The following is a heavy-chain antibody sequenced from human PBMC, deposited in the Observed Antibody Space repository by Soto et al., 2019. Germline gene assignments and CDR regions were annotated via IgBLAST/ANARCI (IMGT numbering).Heavy chain of an antibody. V-gene: IGHV3-11*06. CDR3: ARDLVGMITFGGVIVPGY. CDR2: ISSSSSYT. D-gene: IGHD3-16*02. CDR1: GFTFSDYY. Sequence: QVQLVKSGGGLVKPGGSLRLSCAASGFTFSDYYMSWIRQAPGKGLEWVSYISSSSSYTNYADSVKGRFTISRDNAKNSLYLQMNSLRAEDTAVYYCARDLVGMITFGGVIVPGYWGQGTLVTVSS. J-gene: IGHJ4*02.